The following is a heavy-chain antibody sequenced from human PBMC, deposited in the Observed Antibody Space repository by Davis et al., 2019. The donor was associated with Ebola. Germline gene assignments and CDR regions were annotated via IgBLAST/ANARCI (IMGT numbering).Heavy chain of an antibody. J-gene: IGHJ4*02. CDR1: GYTFTSYG. V-gene: IGHV1-18*01. Sequence: ASVKVSCKASGYTFTSYGISWVRQAPGQGLEWMGWISAYNGNTNYAQKLQGRVTMTTDTSASTAYMELSSLRSEDTAVYYCARPFFWSGYWPFDYWGQGTLVTVSS. CDR3: ARPFFWSGYWPFDY. CDR2: ISAYNGNT. D-gene: IGHD3-3*01.